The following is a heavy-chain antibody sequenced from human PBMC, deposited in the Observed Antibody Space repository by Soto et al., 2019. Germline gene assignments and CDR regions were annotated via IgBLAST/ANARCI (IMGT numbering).Heavy chain of an antibody. J-gene: IGHJ5*02. CDR2: MNPNSGNT. D-gene: IGHD3-3*01. CDR3: ARGRRITIFGVVTPFDP. V-gene: IGHV1-8*01. Sequence: GASVKVSCKASGYTFTSYDIYWVRQATGQGLEWMGWMNPNSGNTGYAQKFQGRVTMTRNTSISTAYMELSSLRSEDTAVYYCARGRRITIFGVVTPFDPWGQGTLVTVSS. CDR1: GYTFTSYD.